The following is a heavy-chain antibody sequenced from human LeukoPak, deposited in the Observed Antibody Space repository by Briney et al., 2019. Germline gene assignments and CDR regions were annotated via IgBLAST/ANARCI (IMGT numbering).Heavy chain of an antibody. J-gene: IGHJ4*02. CDR3: ARGAMFYGFWSGYYVRKVPPPDY. CDR2: INHSGST. D-gene: IGHD3-3*01. CDR1: GGSFSGYY. Sequence: SETLSLTCAVYGGSFSGYYWSGIRQPPGKGLEWIGEINHSGSTNYNPSPKSRVTISVDTSKNQFSLKLSSVTAADTAVYYCARGAMFYGFWSGYYVRKVPPPDYWGQGTLVTVSS. V-gene: IGHV4-34*01.